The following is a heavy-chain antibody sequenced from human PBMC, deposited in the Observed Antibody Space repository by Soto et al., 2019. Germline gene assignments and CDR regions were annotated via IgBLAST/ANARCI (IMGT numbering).Heavy chain of an antibody. Sequence: VGSLRLSCAASGFTFSSYGMHWVRQAPGKGLEWVAVISYDGSNKYYADSVKGRFTISRDNSKNTLYLQMNSLRAEDTAVYYCAKVKSYIVVVSGPDYGMDVWGQGTTVTVSS. CDR1: GFTFSSYG. J-gene: IGHJ6*02. V-gene: IGHV3-30*18. D-gene: IGHD2-21*02. CDR3: AKVKSYIVVVSGPDYGMDV. CDR2: ISYDGSNK.